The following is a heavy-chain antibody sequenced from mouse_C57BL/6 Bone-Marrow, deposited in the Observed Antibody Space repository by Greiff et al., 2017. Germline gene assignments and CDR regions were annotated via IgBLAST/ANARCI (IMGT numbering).Heavy chain of an antibody. D-gene: IGHD4-1*01. CDR3: ARSGPLGRSFDY. J-gene: IGHJ2*01. V-gene: IGHV1-55*01. CDR1: GYTFTSYW. Sequence: QVQLQQSGAELVKPGASVKMSCKASGYTFTSYWITWVKQGPGQGLEWIGDIYPTSGRTNYNEKFKSKAILTVDTSSNTAYMQLSSLTSEDSAVFYCARSGPLGRSFDYWGQGTTLTVSS. CDR2: IYPTSGRT.